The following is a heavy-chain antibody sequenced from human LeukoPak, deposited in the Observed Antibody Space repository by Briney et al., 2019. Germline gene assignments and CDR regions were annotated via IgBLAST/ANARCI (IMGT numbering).Heavy chain of an antibody. V-gene: IGHV1-69*10. J-gene: IGHJ5*02. Sequence: VKVSCKAPGGTFSSYAISWVRQAPGQGLEWMGRIIPILGIANYAQKFQGRVTITADKSTSTAYMELSSLRSEDTAVYYCARDPLGPNWFDPWGQGTLVTVSS. CDR2: IIPILGIA. D-gene: IGHD3-10*01. CDR3: ARDPLGPNWFDP. CDR1: GGTFSSYA.